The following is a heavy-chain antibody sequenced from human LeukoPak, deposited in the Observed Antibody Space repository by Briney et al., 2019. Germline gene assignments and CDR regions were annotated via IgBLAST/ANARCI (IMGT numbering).Heavy chain of an antibody. CDR1: GYTFTSYG. CDR2: INPNSGGT. Sequence: ASVKVSCKASGYTFTSYGISWVRQAPGQGLEWMGRINPNSGGTNYAQKFQGRVTMTRDTSISTAYMELSRLRSDDTAVYYCARDRSITMVRGANNWFDPWGQGTLVTVSS. CDR3: ARDRSITMVRGANNWFDP. J-gene: IGHJ5*02. D-gene: IGHD3-10*01. V-gene: IGHV1-2*06.